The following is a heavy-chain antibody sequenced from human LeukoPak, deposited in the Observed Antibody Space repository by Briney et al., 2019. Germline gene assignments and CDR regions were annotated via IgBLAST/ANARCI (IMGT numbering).Heavy chain of an antibody. D-gene: IGHD6-19*01. CDR3: AKARGSGFQRGDAFDM. CDR2: ISYDGKDK. V-gene: IGHV3-30*02. J-gene: IGHJ3*02. CDR1: GFTFSSYW. Sequence: GGSLRLSCAASGFTFSSYWMSWVRQAPGKGLQWVAFISYDGKDKYYSDSVKGRITISRDNSKSTLYVQMDSLRTEDTAVYYCAKARGSGFQRGDAFDMWGQGTRVTVSS.